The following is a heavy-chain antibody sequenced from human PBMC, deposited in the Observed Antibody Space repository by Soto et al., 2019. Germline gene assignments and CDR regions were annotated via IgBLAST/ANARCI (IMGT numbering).Heavy chain of an antibody. CDR1: GGTFSSYA. Sequence: QVQLVQSGAEVKKPGSSVKVSCKASGGTFSSYAISWVRQAPGQGLEWMGGIIPIFGTANYAQKFQGRVTITADESTSTAYMELSSLRSEDTAVYYCARGETTVTASRGYYYYYGMDVWGQGTTVTVSS. J-gene: IGHJ6*02. D-gene: IGHD4-17*01. CDR3: ARGETTVTASRGYYYYYGMDV. V-gene: IGHV1-69*01. CDR2: IIPIFGTA.